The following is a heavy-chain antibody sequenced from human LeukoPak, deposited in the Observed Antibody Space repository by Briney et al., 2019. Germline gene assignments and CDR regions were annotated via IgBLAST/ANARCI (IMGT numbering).Heavy chain of an antibody. CDR3: AKETRWSGEFYDF. Sequence: GASVKVSCKASGYTLISYPMHWVRQAPGQRLEWMGWMNAGNDTTKYSQKFQGRLTITRDTIANTAYLELSSLRSEDTAVYYCAKETRWSGEFYDFWGQGTQVTVSS. J-gene: IGHJ4*02. D-gene: IGHD3-10*01. CDR1: GYTLISYP. V-gene: IGHV1-3*01. CDR2: MNAGNDTT.